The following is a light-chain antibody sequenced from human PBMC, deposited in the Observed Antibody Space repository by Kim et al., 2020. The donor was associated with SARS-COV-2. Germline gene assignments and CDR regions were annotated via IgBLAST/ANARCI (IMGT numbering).Light chain of an antibody. Sequence: QLVLTQSPSASASLGASVKLTCTLSSGHSNYAIAWHQQQPEKGPRYLMQLNNDGSHSKGDGIPDRFSGSSSGAERHLTIASLQSEDEADYYCQTWDTGIRVFGGGTQLTVL. CDR1: SGHSNYA. CDR2: LNNDGSH. J-gene: IGLJ3*02. CDR3: QTWDTGIRV. V-gene: IGLV4-69*01.